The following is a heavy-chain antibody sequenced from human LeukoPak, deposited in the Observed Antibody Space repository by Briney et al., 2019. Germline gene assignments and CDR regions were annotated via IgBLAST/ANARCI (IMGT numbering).Heavy chain of an antibody. CDR3: ARHLDVGDGDYVWGSYRYTQYFDY. D-gene: IGHD3-16*02. CDR1: GGSISSSSYY. V-gene: IGHV4-39*01. CDR2: IYCSGST. Sequence: SPSETLSLTCTVSGGSISSSSYYWGWIRQPPGKGLEWIVSIYCSGSTYYNPSLKSRVTISVDTSKNQFSLKLSSVTAADTAVYYCARHLDVGDGDYVWGSYRYTQYFDYWGQGTLVTVSS. J-gene: IGHJ4*02.